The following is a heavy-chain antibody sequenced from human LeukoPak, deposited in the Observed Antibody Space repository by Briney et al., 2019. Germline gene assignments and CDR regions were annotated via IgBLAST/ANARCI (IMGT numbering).Heavy chain of an antibody. D-gene: IGHD2-15*01. CDR2: INPNSGGT. Sequence: AAVKVSCKASGYTFTGYYMHWVRQAPGQGLEWMGWINPNSGGTNYAQKFQGRVTMTRDTSLSTAYMELSRLRSDDTAVYYCARGSSGGSPTVHWGQGTLVTVSS. V-gene: IGHV1-2*02. CDR3: ARGSSGGSPTVH. CDR1: GYTFTGYY. J-gene: IGHJ4*02.